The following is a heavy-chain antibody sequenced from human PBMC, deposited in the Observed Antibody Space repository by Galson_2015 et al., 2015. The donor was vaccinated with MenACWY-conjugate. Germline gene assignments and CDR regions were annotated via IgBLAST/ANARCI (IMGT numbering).Heavy chain of an antibody. CDR1: GFTFSSSS. CDR3: VRVGPWVYDSFDH. J-gene: IGHJ4*02. CDR2: ISGSANTI. V-gene: IGHV3-48*04. D-gene: IGHD5/OR15-5a*01. Sequence: SLRLSCAASGFTFSSSSLNWVRQAPGKGLEWVSYISGSANTISYADSVKGRFTISRDNAKSSLYLQLNSLRVEDAAVYYCVRVGPWVYDSFDHWGQGTLVTVSA.